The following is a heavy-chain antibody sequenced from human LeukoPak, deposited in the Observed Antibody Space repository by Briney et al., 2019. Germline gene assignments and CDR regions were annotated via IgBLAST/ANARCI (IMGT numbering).Heavy chain of an antibody. V-gene: IGHV4-4*07. J-gene: IGHJ3*02. D-gene: IGHD6-13*01. CDR2: IYTSGST. CDR3: ARDGRRSAAAGAFDI. CDR1: GGSISSYY. Sequence: SETLSLTCTVSGGSISSYYWSWIRQPAGKGLEWIGRIYTSGSTNYNPSLKSRVTMSVDTSKNQFSLKLSSVTAADTAVYYCARDGRRSAAAGAFDIWGQGTMVTVSS.